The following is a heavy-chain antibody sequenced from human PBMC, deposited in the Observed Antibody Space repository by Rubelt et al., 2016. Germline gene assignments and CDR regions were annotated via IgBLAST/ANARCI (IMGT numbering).Heavy chain of an antibody. Sequence: WMNPNSGNTGYAQKFQGRVTMTEDTSTDTAYMELSSLRSEDTAVYYCATTGSGRLWGSFDYWGQGTLVTVSS. CDR3: ATTGSGRLWGSFDY. J-gene: IGHJ4*02. V-gene: IGHV1-8*01. D-gene: IGHD3-16*01. CDR2: MNPNSGNT.